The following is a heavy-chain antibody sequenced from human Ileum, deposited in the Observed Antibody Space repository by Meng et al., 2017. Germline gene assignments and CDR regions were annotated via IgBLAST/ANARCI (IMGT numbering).Heavy chain of an antibody. CDR1: GFTFNSYE. V-gene: IGHV3-48*03. CDR2: ISSSGSTI. CDR3: ARGSDCSRTSCYYYYYGMDV. D-gene: IGHD2-2*01. J-gene: IGHJ6*02. Sequence: GESLKISCVASGFTFNSYEMNWVRQAPGKGLEWVSYISSSGSTIYYSDSAKGRFTISRDNAKNSVYLQMNSLRAEDTAVYYCARGSDCSRTSCYYYYYGMDVWGQETTVTVSS.